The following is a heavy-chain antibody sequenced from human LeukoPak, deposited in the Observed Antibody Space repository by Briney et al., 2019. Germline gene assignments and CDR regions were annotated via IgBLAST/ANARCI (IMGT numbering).Heavy chain of an antibody. CDR1: GGSISSGSYY. V-gene: IGHV4-61*02. CDR3: ARDALEIDPYYFDP. J-gene: IGHJ4*02. CDR2: VYRSGST. D-gene: IGHD1-1*01. Sequence: SETLSLTCTVSGGSISSGSYYWTWIRQSAGKGLEWIGRVYRSGSTNYNPSLKSRVSMSIDTSRNQFSLKLSSVTVADTAVCYCARDALEIDPYYFDPWGQGTLVTVSS.